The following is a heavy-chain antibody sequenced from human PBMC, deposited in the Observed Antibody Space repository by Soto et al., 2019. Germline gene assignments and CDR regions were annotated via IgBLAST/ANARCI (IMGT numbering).Heavy chain of an antibody. J-gene: IGHJ6*02. CDR3: ARDIVVVPAASISYYYGMDV. CDR2: ISPIFGTA. D-gene: IGHD2-2*01. V-gene: IGHV1-69*01. CDR1: GGTFSSYA. Sequence: QVQLVQSGAEVKKPGSSVKVSCKASGGTFSSYAISWVRQAPGQGLEWMGGISPIFGTANYAQKFQGRVTITADESTSTAYMELSSLRSEDTAVYYCARDIVVVPAASISYYYGMDVWGQGTTVTVSS.